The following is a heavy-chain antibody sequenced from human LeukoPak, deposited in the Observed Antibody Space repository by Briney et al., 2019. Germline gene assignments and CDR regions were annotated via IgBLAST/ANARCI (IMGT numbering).Heavy chain of an antibody. CDR1: GYSVSSGYY. CDR2: VHPGGDT. D-gene: IGHD4/OR15-4a*01. CDR3: ARQAGAGSRWDYFDY. V-gene: IGHV4-38-2*02. Sequence: PSETLSLTCTVSGYSVSSGYYWGWIRQPPGMGTEWIGVVHPGGDTFYNPSLESRVTIFMDTSKSLLFLTVTSLTAADTAVYYCARQAGAGSRWDYFDYWGQGTLVTVSS. J-gene: IGHJ4*02.